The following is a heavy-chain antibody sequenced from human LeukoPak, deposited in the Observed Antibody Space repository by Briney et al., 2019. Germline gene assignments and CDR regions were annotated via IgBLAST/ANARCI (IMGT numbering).Heavy chain of an antibody. V-gene: IGHV1-18*01. J-gene: IGHJ4*02. CDR1: GYTFTNYG. D-gene: IGHD5-24*01. CDR3: ARVEMATTKDY. Sequence: ASVKVSCKASGYTFTNYGVTWVRQAPGQRLEWVGWISAYNGDTNYAQNLQGRVTMTTDTSTSTAYMELRSLRSDDTAVYYCARVEMATTKDYWGQGTLGTVSS. CDR2: ISAYNGDT.